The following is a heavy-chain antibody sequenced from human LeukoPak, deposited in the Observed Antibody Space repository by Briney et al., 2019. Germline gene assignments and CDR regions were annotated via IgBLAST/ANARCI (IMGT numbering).Heavy chain of an antibody. CDR2: IYPGDSDT. V-gene: IGHV5-51*01. Sequence: GESLQISCKGSGYSFTSYWIGWVRQMPGKGLEWMGIIYPGDSDTRYSPSFQGQVTISADKSISTAYLQWSSLKASDTAMYYCARRKDSSSWYYYYGMDVWGQGTTVTVSS. CDR3: ARRKDSSSWYYYYGMDV. D-gene: IGHD6-13*01. CDR1: GYSFTSYW. J-gene: IGHJ6*02.